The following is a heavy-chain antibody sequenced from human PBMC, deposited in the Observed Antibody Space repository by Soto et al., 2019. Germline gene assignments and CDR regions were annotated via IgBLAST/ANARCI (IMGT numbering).Heavy chain of an antibody. V-gene: IGHV4-31*03. CDR2: VYYSGST. J-gene: IGHJ4*02. Sequence: QVQLQESGPGLVEPSQTLSLTCTVSGASISSGGYYWSWIRQYPWKCLEWIGYVYYSGSTYYHPSLQSRVTMSVDTSKNQFSLNLSSVTAAYTAVFYCERGIPHYYDSSAYYYDYWGQGTMVTVSP. CDR1: GASISSGGYY. D-gene: IGHD3-22*01. CDR3: ERGIPHYYDSSAYYYDY.